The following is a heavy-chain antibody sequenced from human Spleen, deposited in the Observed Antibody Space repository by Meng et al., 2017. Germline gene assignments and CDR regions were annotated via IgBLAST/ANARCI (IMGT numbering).Heavy chain of an antibody. J-gene: IGHJ6*02. V-gene: IGHV3-21*01. CDR1: AFTFSDYT. D-gene: IGHD2-15*01. CDR2: ISGISSYI. Sequence: ESLKISCAASAFTFSDYTMNWVRQAPGKGLEWVSSISGISSYIYYSDSVKGRFTISRDNAKNSLYLQMNSLRVEDTAVYYCSREASGSSYGMDVWGQGTTVTVSS. CDR3: SREASGSSYGMDV.